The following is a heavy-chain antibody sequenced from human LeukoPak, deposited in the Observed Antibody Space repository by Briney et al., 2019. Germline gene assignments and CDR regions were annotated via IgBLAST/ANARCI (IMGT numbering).Heavy chain of an antibody. CDR1: GFIFSSYW. Sequence: QPGGSLRLSCAASGFIFSSYWMSWVRQAPGKGLEWVANIKQDGSEKYYVDSVKGRFTISRDNSKNMLYLQMDSLRAEDTAVYYCAKSPDTWNYGFLDYWGQGTLVTVSS. D-gene: IGHD1-7*01. V-gene: IGHV3-7*01. J-gene: IGHJ4*02. CDR2: IKQDGSEK. CDR3: AKSPDTWNYGFLDY.